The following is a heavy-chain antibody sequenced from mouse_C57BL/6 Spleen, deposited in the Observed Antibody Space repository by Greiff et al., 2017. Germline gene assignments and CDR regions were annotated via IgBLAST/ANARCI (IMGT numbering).Heavy chain of an antibody. J-gene: IGHJ2*01. V-gene: IGHV1-5*01. CDR1: GYTFTSYW. Sequence: SGTVLARPGASVKMSCKTSGYTFTSYWMHWVNQRPGLGLEWIGAIYPGNSDNSYNQKFKGKAKLTAFTSASTAYMELSSLTTEDSAVYYCTRSDSYVDNWGQGTTLTVSS. CDR3: TRSDSYVDN. CDR2: IYPGNSDN.